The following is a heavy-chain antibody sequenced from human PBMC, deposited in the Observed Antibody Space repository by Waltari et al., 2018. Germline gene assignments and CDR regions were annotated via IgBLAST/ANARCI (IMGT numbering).Heavy chain of an antibody. CDR2: IYYSGNT. J-gene: IGHJ4*02. Sequence: QVQLQESGPGLVKPSETLSLTCTVSGGSISSYCWSWIRQPPGKGLEWIGYIYYSGNTNYNPARNRRVTISIDTSKNQFSLKLTFVTAADTAVYYCARGYSSVYYYLDFWGQGTLVTLSS. CDR3: ARGYSSVYYYLDF. V-gene: IGHV4-59*01. D-gene: IGHD6-19*01. CDR1: GGSISSYC.